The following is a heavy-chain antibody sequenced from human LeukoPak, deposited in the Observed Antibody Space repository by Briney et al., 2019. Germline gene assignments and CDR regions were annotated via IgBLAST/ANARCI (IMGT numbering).Heavy chain of an antibody. CDR3: ARTKHIVVVTASGGDAFDI. D-gene: IGHD2-21*02. J-gene: IGHJ3*02. Sequence: GGSLRLSCAASGFSFSRYWIHWVRQAPGKGLEWVSRINPDGSTTTYADSVKGRFTISRDNAENTLYLQMNSLRAEDTAVYYCARTKHIVVVTASGGDAFDIWGQGTMVTVSS. V-gene: IGHV3-74*01. CDR2: INPDGSTT. CDR1: GFSFSRYW.